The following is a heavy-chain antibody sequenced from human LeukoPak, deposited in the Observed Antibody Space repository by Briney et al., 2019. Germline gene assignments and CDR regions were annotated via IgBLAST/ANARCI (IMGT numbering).Heavy chain of an antibody. D-gene: IGHD3-10*02. CDR3: AKVAVTTFGWFDP. J-gene: IGHJ5*02. V-gene: IGHV3-30*02. Sequence: GGSLRLSCAASGFTFSTYGMHWVRQAPGKGLEWVAFIRYDGSNKYYADSVKGRFTISRDNSKNTLYLQMNSLRAQDTAVYYCAKVAVTTFGWFDPWGQGTLVTVSS. CDR2: IRYDGSNK. CDR1: GFTFSTYG.